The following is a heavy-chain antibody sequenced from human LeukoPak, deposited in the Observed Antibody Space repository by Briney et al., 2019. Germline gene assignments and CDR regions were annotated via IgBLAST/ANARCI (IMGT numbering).Heavy chain of an antibody. J-gene: IGHJ5*02. CDR1: GGSISSSSYY. D-gene: IGHD5-24*01. CDR2: IYYSGST. V-gene: IGHV4-39*01. CDR3: ARAGLGGYNLGITLWFDP. Sequence: SETLSLTCTVSGGSISSSSYYWGWIRQPPGKGLEWIGSIYYSGSTYYNPSLKSRVTISVDTSKNQFSLKLSSVTAADTAVYYCARAGLGGYNLGITLWFDPWGQGTLVTVSS.